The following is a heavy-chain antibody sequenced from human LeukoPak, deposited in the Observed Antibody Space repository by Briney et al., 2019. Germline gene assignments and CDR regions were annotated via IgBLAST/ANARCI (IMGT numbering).Heavy chain of an antibody. D-gene: IGHD3-10*01. CDR1: GDSINSSNYY. CDR3: AGLYGSGSYYGY. CDR2: IYYSGST. J-gene: IGHJ4*02. V-gene: IGHV4-39*01. Sequence: PSGTLSLTCAVSGDSINSSNYYWGWIRQPPGKGLEWIGNIYYSGSTYYKPCLKSRVTISVDTSKNQFSLKLSSVTAADTAVYYCAGLYGSGSYYGYWGQGTLVTVSS.